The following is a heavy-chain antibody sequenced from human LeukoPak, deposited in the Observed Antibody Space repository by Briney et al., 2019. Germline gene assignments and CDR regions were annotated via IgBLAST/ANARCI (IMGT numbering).Heavy chain of an antibody. CDR3: ARGPNYYDSSGYYYPAYFQH. CDR1: GGSFSGYY. CDR2: INHSGST. Sequence: PSETLSLTCAVYGGSFSGYYWSWIRQSPGKGLEWIGEINHSGSTNYNPSLKSRVTISVDTSKNQFSLKLSSVTAADTAVYYCARGPNYYDSSGYYYPAYFQHWGQGTLVTISS. D-gene: IGHD3-22*01. J-gene: IGHJ1*01. V-gene: IGHV4-34*01.